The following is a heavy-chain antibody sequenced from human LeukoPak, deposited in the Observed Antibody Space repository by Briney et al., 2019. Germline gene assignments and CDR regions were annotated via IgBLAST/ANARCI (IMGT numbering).Heavy chain of an antibody. CDR1: GFRFSSYT. CDR3: ARDGRGLGNYFDY. V-gene: IGHV3-48*01. CDR2: ISSSSSGTI. J-gene: IGHJ4*02. D-gene: IGHD3-10*01. Sequence: GGSLRLSCAASGFRFSSYTINWVRQSPGKGLEWVSSISSSSSGTIYYADSVEGRFTISRDNAKNSLYLQMNSLRAEDTAVYYCARDGRGLGNYFDYWGQGTLVTVSS.